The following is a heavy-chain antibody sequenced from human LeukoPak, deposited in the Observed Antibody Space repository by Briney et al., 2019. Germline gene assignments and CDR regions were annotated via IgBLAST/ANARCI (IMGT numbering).Heavy chain of an antibody. J-gene: IGHJ5*02. Sequence: GESLKISCKGSGYSFTSYWIGWVRQMPGKGLEWMGIIYPGDSDTRYSPSFQGQVTISADKSISTAYLQWSSLKASDTAMYYCARADNWNYGGDWFDPWGQGTLVTVSS. D-gene: IGHD1-7*01. V-gene: IGHV5-51*01. CDR1: GYSFTSYW. CDR2: IYPGDSDT. CDR3: ARADNWNYGGDWFDP.